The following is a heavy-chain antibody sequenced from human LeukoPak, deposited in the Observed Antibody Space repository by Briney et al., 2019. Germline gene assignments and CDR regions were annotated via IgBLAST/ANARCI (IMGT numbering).Heavy chain of an antibody. CDR2: INPNSGGT. D-gene: IGHD2-15*01. Sequence: ASVKVSCKASGYTFTGYYMHWVRQAPGQGLEXXXXINPNSGGTNYAQKFQGWVTMTRDTSISTAYMELSRLRSDDTAVYYCARESGSILGPMDVWGKGTTVTVSS. J-gene: IGHJ6*04. CDR1: GYTFTGYY. V-gene: IGHV1-2*04. CDR3: ARESGSILGPMDV.